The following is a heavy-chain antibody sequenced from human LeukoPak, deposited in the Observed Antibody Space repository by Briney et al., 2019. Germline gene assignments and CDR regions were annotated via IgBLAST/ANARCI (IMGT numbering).Heavy chain of an antibody. D-gene: IGHD6-19*01. J-gene: IGHJ4*02. CDR2: IYYSGST. CDR3: ARAAVAGRDIDY. CDR1: GGSISSGDYY. V-gene: IGHV4-30-4*01. Sequence: PSETLSLTCTVSGGSISSGDYYWGWIRQPPGKGLEWIGYIYYSGSTYYNPSLKSRVTISVDTSKNQFSLKLSSVTAADTAVYYCARAAVAGRDIDYWGQGTLVTVSS.